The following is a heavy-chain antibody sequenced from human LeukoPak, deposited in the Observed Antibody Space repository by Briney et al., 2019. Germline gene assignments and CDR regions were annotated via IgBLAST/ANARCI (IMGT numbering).Heavy chain of an antibody. V-gene: IGHV3-66*04. CDR1: GFVVSGNY. Sequence: GGSLRLSCAASGFVVSGNYMSWVRQAPGKGLEWVSVLRNDGSTNYADSVKGRFTISRDNSKNTLYLQLNNLRAEDTAVYYCARLAALVRGVIDYWGQGTLVTVSS. D-gene: IGHD3-10*01. J-gene: IGHJ4*02. CDR2: LRNDGST. CDR3: ARLAALVRGVIDY.